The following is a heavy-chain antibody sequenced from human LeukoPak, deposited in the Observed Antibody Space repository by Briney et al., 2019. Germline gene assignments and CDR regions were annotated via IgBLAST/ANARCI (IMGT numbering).Heavy chain of an antibody. CDR3: ARGSGSGSSFDY. V-gene: IGHV4-59*01. CDR1: GGSISRSY. CDR2: IYYSGST. J-gene: IGHJ4*02. Sequence: PSETLSLTCTVSGGSISRSYWSWIRQPPGKGLEWIGYIYYSGSTNYNPSLKSRVTISVDTSNNQFSLKLSSVTAADTAVYYCARGSGSGSSFDYWGQGTLVTVSS. D-gene: IGHD3-10*01.